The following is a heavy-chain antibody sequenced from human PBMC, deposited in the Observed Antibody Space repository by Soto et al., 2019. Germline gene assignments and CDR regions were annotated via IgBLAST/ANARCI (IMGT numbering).Heavy chain of an antibody. V-gene: IGHV3-11*01. CDR1: GFTFSDYY. J-gene: IGHJ4*02. CDR3: ATAEVRFLACLVY. D-gene: IGHD3-3*01. Sequence: GGSLRLSCAASGFTFSDYYMSWIRQAPGKGLEWVSYISSSGSTIYYADSVKGRFTISRDNAKNSLYLQMNSLRAEDTAVYYSATAEVRFLACLVYWGQGTLVTVSP. CDR2: ISSSGSTI.